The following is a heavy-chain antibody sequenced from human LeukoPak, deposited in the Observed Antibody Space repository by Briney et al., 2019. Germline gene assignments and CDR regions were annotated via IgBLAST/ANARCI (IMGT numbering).Heavy chain of an antibody. CDR3: ARGWSGHSY. Sequence: PSETLSLTCAVYGGSFSGYYWSWIRQPPGKGLEWIGEINHSGSTNYNPSLKSRVTISVDTSKNQFSLKLSSVTAADTAVYYCARGWSGHSYWGQGTLVTVSS. V-gene: IGHV4-34*01. J-gene: IGHJ4*02. CDR1: GGSFSGYY. D-gene: IGHD3-3*01. CDR2: INHSGST.